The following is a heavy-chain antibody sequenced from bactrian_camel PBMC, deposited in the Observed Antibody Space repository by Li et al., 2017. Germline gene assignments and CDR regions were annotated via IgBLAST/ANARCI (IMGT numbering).Heavy chain of an antibody. CDR3: AARSVGWCPLFEHWLGKRAYTPGGYFTN. J-gene: IGHJ4*01. V-gene: IGHV3S53*01. CDR1: GSLRC. D-gene: IGHD1*01. CDR2: IDLDGRA. Sequence: VQLVESGGGLVEPGGSLRLSCQASGSLRCMGWFRQAPGKEYEGVATIDLDGRANYADSVKGRFTISKDKAKNTLYLQMDSLKPEDTAMYYCAARSVGWCPLFEHWLGKRAYTPGGYFTNWGQGTQVTVS.